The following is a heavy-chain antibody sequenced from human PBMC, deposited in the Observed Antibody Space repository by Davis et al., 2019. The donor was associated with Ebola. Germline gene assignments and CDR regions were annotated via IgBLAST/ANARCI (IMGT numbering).Heavy chain of an antibody. Sequence: GESLKISCEVSGFTFSDYYMSWIRQAPGKGLEWIAYIGPSGNSFYCADSVKGRFTISRDTARSSVHLQMDSLRAEDTAIYYCARGPLTALDYWGQGTLVTVSS. V-gene: IGHV3-11*01. CDR1: GFTFSDYY. J-gene: IGHJ4*02. CDR3: ARGPLTALDY. CDR2: IGPSGNSF. D-gene: IGHD3-9*01.